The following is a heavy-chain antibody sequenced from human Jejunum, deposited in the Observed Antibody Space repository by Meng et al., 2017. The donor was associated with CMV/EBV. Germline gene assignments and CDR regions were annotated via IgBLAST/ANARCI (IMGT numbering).Heavy chain of an antibody. Sequence: GISWVRQAPGQGLEWMGWISGYNGDTNYLQKFQGRVTLSTDKFTSTAYMELRSLTSDDTAVYFCARRGIFGADNDPRYFYGLDVWGQGTTVTVSS. V-gene: IGHV1-18*01. J-gene: IGHJ6*02. CDR3: ARRGIFGADNDPRYFYGLDV. D-gene: IGHD3-3*01. CDR2: ISGYNGDT. CDR1: G.